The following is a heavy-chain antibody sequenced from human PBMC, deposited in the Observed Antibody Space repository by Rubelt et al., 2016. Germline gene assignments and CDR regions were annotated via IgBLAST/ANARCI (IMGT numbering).Heavy chain of an antibody. CDR2: ISGSGGST. Sequence: VQLVESGGGVVQPGGSLRLSCAASGFTFSSYAMSWVRQAPGKGLEWVSAISGSGGSTYYADSVNGRLTISRDNSKNTLYLQMNSLRAEDTAVYYCARDLDYGGAFDYWGQGTLVTVSS. D-gene: IGHD4-23*01. V-gene: IGHV3-23*04. CDR3: ARDLDYGGAFDY. J-gene: IGHJ4*02. CDR1: GFTFSSYA.